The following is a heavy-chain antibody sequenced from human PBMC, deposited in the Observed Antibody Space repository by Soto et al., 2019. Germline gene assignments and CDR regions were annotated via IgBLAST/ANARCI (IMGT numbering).Heavy chain of an antibody. CDR1: GYRFTSDW. Sequence: PVVSLKISCNGSGYRFTSDWIGWVRQMSGKDLEGMGIIYPGDSDTRYGPSFQGQVTISADKSISTAYLQWSSLKASDTAMYYCARFTPYSSREYYYGMDVWGQGTTVTVSS. D-gene: IGHD6-13*01. CDR2: IYPGDSDT. V-gene: IGHV5-51*01. CDR3: ARFTPYSSREYYYGMDV. J-gene: IGHJ6*02.